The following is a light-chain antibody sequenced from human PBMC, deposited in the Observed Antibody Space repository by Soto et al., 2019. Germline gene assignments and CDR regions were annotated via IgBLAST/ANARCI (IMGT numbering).Light chain of an antibody. J-gene: IGKJ4*01. V-gene: IGKV1-5*01. Sequence: DIQMTQSPSTLSASVGDRVTITCRASQSISSWLAWYQQKPGKAPKLLIYDASSLDSGVPSRFSGSGSGTEFTLTISSLQPDDFATYYCQQYNSYSPESTFGGGTKVEIK. CDR1: QSISSW. CDR2: DAS. CDR3: QQYNSYSPEST.